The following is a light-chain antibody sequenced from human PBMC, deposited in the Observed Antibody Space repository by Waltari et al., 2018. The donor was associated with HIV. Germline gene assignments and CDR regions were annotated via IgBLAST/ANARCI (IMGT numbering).Light chain of an antibody. CDR1: QDISIF. CDR3: HQYSSYPHT. CDR2: GAS. V-gene: IGKV1-16*01. J-gene: IGKJ1*01. Sequence: FKLPRSPVSFSPFLEAGFPTTCRASQDISIFLAWFQQKPGKAPKALIYGASSLQSGVPSTFSGSGSGTAFTLTISSLQPEDFATYYCHQYSSYPHTFGQGTKVEIK.